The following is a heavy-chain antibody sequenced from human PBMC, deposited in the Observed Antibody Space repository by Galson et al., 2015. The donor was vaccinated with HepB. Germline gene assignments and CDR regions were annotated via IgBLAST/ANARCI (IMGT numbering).Heavy chain of an antibody. CDR3: ARDPGRILIFGVAHDAFDI. CDR2: ISAYNGNT. J-gene: IGHJ3*02. CDR1: GYTFTSYG. Sequence: SVKVSCKASGYTFTSYGISWVRQAPGQGLEWMGWISAYNGNTNYAQKLQGRVTMTTDTSTSTAYMELRSLRSDDTAVYYCARDPGRILIFGVAHDAFDIWGQGTMVTVSS. D-gene: IGHD3-3*01. V-gene: IGHV1-18*01.